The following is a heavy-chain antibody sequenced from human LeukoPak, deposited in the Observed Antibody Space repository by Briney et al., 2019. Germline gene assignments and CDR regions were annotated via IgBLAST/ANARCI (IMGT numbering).Heavy chain of an antibody. CDR3: ARDSDGDGYGFDY. V-gene: IGHV1-69*13. J-gene: IGHJ4*02. CDR2: IIPIFGTA. CDR1: GGTFSSYA. Sequence: SVKVSCKASGGTFSSYAISWVRQAPGQGLEWMGGIIPIFGTANYAQKFQGRATITADESTSTAYMELSSLRSEDTAVYYCARDSDGDGYGFDYWGQGTLVTVSS. D-gene: IGHD5-24*01.